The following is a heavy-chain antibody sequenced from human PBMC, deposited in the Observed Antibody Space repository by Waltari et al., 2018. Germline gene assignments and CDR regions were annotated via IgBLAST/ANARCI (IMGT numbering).Heavy chain of an antibody. Sequence: QVQLVESGGGVVQPGRSLRLSCAASGFTFSSYAMHWVRQAPGKGLEGVAVISYDGSNKYYADSVKGRFTISRDNSKNTLYLQMNSLRAEDTAVYYCARDLVVVPAAAPKYYYYYYGMDVWGQGTTVTVSS. CDR3: ARDLVVVPAAAPKYYYYYYGMDV. D-gene: IGHD2-2*01. CDR2: ISYDGSNK. J-gene: IGHJ6*02. CDR1: GFTFSSYA. V-gene: IGHV3-30*01.